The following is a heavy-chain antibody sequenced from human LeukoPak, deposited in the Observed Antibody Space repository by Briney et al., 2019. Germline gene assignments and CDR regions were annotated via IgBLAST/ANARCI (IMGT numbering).Heavy chain of an antibody. CDR1: GGSISSLY. CDR3: AGGGGSGYDPHFDY. J-gene: IGHJ4*02. D-gene: IGHD5-12*01. CDR2: IFYSGTT. V-gene: IGHV4-59*11. Sequence: SETLSLTXTVSGGSISSLYWSWIWQPPGKGLEWIGYIFYSGTTDYNPSLKSRVTISVDTSKNQFSLKLNSVTAADTAMYFCAGGGGSGYDPHFDYWGQGTLVTVSS.